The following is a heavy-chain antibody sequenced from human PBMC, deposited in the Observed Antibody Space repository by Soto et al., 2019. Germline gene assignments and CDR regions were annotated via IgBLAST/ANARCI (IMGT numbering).Heavy chain of an antibody. CDR1: GYSFTSYG. D-gene: IGHD2-2*01. Sequence: QVQLVQSAAEVKKPGASVKVSCKASGYSFTSYGISWVRRAPGQGLEWMGWVSPSNGHTQFAQRFQGRVTMTTDTSTKTAYMELRNLRSDDTAHYYCARDLTIVPATHPRLENYGMDVWGQGTTVIVSS. CDR3: ARDLTIVPATHPRLENYGMDV. CDR2: VSPSNGHT. J-gene: IGHJ6*02. V-gene: IGHV1-18*01.